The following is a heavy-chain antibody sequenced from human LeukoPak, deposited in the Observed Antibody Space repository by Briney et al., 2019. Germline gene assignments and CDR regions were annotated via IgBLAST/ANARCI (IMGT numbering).Heavy chain of an antibody. CDR3: ATYERTIAAAVW. CDR2: IYSGGST. Sequence: GGSLRLSCAASGFTVSTNYMSCVRQAPGKGLEWVSVIYSGGSTYYADSVKGRFTISRDNSKNTLYLQMNSLRAEDTAVYYCATYERTIAAAVWWGQGTLVTVSS. D-gene: IGHD6-13*01. J-gene: IGHJ4*02. V-gene: IGHV3-53*01. CDR1: GFTVSTNY.